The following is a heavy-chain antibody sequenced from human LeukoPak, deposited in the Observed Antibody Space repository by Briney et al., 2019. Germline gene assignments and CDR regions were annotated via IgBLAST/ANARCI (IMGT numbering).Heavy chain of an antibody. CDR1: GGSICSYY. J-gene: IGHJ5*02. D-gene: IGHD1-26*01. V-gene: IGHV4-59*01. Sequence: PSETLSLTCTVSGGSICSYYWSWIRQPPGKGLEWIGYIYYSGSTNYNPSLKSRVTISVDTSKNQFSLKLSSVTAADTAVYYCARTDSGSYEWFDPWGQGTLVTVSS. CDR3: ARTDSGSYEWFDP. CDR2: IYYSGST.